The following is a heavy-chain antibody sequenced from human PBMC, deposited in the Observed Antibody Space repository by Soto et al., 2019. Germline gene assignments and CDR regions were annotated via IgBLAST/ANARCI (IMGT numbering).Heavy chain of an antibody. CDR2: IWYDGSNK. CDR1: GFTFSSYG. Sequence: QVQLVESGGGVVQPGRSLRLSCAASGFTFSSYGMHWVRQAPGKGLEWVAVIWYDGSNKYYADSVKGRFTISRDNSKNTLYLPMNSLRAEDTAVYYCARDEGPPVEMATRDPIYYYYYYGMDVWGQGTTVTVSS. D-gene: IGHD5-12*01. V-gene: IGHV3-33*01. J-gene: IGHJ6*02. CDR3: ARDEGPPVEMATRDPIYYYYYYGMDV.